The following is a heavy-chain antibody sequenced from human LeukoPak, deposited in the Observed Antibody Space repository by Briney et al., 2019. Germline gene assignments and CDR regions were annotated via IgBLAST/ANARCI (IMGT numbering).Heavy chain of an antibody. D-gene: IGHD6-13*01. V-gene: IGHV3-48*02. J-gene: IGHJ4*02. CDR1: GFTFSSYS. CDR3: ARDSRYTSSTDY. CDR2: ISSSSTI. Sequence: GGSLRLSCAASGFTFSSYSMNWVRQAPGKGLEWVSYISSSSTICYADSVKGRFTISRDNAKNSLYLQMNSLRDEDTAVYYCARDSRYTSSTDYWGQGTLVTVSS.